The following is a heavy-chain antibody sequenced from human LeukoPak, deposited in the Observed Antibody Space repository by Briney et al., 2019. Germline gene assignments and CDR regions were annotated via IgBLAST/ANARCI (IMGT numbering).Heavy chain of an antibody. V-gene: IGHV5-51*01. D-gene: IGHD6-25*01. J-gene: IGHJ4*02. CDR1: GYSFTSYW. CDR2: IYPGDSHT. CDR3: ARHPGSGWYVDF. Sequence: TLGESLKISCKGSGYSFTSYWIGWVRQMPGKGLEWMGIIYPGDSHTRYSPSFQGQVTISADKSISTAYLQWSSLKSSDTAIYYCARHPGSGWYVDFWGQGILVTVSS.